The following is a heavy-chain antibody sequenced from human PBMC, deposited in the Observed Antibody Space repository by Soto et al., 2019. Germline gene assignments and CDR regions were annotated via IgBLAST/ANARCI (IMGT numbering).Heavy chain of an antibody. J-gene: IGHJ4*02. CDR3: AHTGVDFWSGYYTTYFDY. V-gene: IGHV2-5*02. CDR2: IYWDDDK. Sequence: SGPTLVNPTQTLTLTCTFSGFSLSTSGVGVGWIRQPPGKALEWLALIYWDDDKRYSPSLKSRLTITKDTSKNQVVLTMTNMDPVDTATYYCAHTGVDFWSGYYTTYFDYWGQGTLVTVSS. CDR1: GFSLSTSGVG. D-gene: IGHD3-3*01.